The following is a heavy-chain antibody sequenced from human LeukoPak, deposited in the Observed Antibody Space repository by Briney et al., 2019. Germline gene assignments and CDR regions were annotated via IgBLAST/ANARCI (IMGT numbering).Heavy chain of an antibody. CDR3: ARTGYSSSWYQNPDY. CDR1: GFTFSSCA. CDR2: ISYDGSNK. D-gene: IGHD6-13*01. V-gene: IGHV3-30-3*01. Sequence: TGGSLRLSCAASGFTFSSCAMHWVRQAPGKGLEWVSVISYDGSNKYYADSVKGRFTISRDNSKNTLYLQMNSLRAEDTAVYYCARTGYSSSWYQNPDYWGQGTLVTVSS. J-gene: IGHJ4*02.